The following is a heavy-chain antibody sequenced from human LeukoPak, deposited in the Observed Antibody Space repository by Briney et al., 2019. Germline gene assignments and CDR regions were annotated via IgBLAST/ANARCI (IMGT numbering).Heavy chain of an antibody. Sequence: PSETLSLTCTVSGDSISSSSDYWGWIRQPPGKGLEWIGYIYYSGSTNYNPSLTSRVTISVDTSKNQFSLKLSSVTAADTAMYYCARGTLFYYDSSGISGGAYDIWGQGTMVTVSS. CDR2: IYYSGST. D-gene: IGHD3-22*01. CDR3: ARGTLFYYDSSGISGGAYDI. CDR1: GDSISSSSDY. J-gene: IGHJ3*02. V-gene: IGHV4-61*05.